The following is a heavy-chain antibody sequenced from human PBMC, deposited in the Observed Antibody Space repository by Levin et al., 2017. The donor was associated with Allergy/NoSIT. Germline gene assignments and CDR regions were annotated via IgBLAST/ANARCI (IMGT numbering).Heavy chain of an antibody. CDR1: GFIFSSYA. V-gene: IGHV3-23*01. J-gene: IGHJ4*02. D-gene: IGHD2/OR15-2a*01. Sequence: GESLKISCADSGFIFSSYAMSWVRQAPGKGLEWVSTISNSGGSTYYADSVKGRFTISRDNSKNTLYLQMHSLRADDTAVYYCAKDARQGSPREYFFDDWGQGTLVTVSS. CDR2: ISNSGGST. CDR3: AKDARQGSPREYFFDD.